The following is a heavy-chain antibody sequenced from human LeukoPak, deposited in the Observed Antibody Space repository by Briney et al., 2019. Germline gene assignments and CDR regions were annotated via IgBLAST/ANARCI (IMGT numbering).Heavy chain of an antibody. J-gene: IGHJ4*02. CDR3: ATRKPAAGKY. CDR2: ISWNSGSI. V-gene: IGHV3-9*01. CDR1: GFTFDDYA. D-gene: IGHD6-25*01. Sequence: GRSLRLSCAASGFTFDDYAMHWVRQAPGKGLEWVSGISWNSGSIGYADSVKGRFTISRDNAKNSLYLQMNSLRAEDTAVYYCATRKPAAGKYWGQGTLVTVSS.